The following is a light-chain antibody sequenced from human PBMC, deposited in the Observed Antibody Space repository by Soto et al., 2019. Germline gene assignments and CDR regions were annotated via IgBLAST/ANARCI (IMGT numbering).Light chain of an antibody. CDR3: QQYGISPPWT. CDR2: DAS. CDR1: QSVSSTY. J-gene: IGKJ1*01. V-gene: IGKV3-20*01. Sequence: EIVLTQSPGTLSLSPGERATLSCRASQSVSSTYLAWYQQKPGQAPRLLIFDASSRATGIPDRFSGSGSGTDFTLTISRLEPEDFAVYYCQQYGISPPWTFGQGTKVESK.